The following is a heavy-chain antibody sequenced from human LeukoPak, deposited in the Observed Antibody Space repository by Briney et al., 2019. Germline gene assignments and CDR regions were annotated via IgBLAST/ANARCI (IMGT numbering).Heavy chain of an antibody. D-gene: IGHD2-2*01. CDR2: IYHSGST. CDR3: ARGDGYCSSTSCCADDYGMDV. J-gene: IGHJ6*04. CDR1: GYSISSGYY. Sequence: SETLSLTCAVSGYSISSGYYWGWIRQPPGKGLEWIGSIYHSGSTYYNPSLKSRVTISVDTSKNQFSLKLSSVTAADTAVYYCARGDGYCSSTSCCADDYGMDVWGKGTTVTVSS. V-gene: IGHV4-38-2*01.